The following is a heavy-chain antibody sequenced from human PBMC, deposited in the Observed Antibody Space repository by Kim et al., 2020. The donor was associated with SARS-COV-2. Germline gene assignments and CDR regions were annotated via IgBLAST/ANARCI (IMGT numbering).Heavy chain of an antibody. Sequence: GGSLRLSCAASGFTFSSYSMNWVRQAPGKGMEWVSYISSSSSTIYYADSVKGRFTISRDNAKNSLYLQMNSLRDEDTAVYYCARVGGPQWLPPPYYYYYGMDVWGQGTTVTVSS. D-gene: IGHD6-19*01. CDR3: ARVGGPQWLPPPYYYYYGMDV. J-gene: IGHJ6*02. V-gene: IGHV3-48*02. CDR2: ISSSSSTI. CDR1: GFTFSSYS.